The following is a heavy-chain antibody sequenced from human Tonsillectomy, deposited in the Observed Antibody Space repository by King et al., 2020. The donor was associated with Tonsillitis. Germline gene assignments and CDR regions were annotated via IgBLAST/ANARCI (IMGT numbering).Heavy chain of an antibody. J-gene: IGHJ2*01. Sequence: MQLVQSGPEVKKPGTSVKVSCKASGFTFTSSAMQWVRQARGQRLEWIGWIVVGSGNTNYAQKFQERVTITRDMYTSTAYMERGSLGSEDTAVYYCAARVSSDVFWSGYFAGYWYFDLWGRGTLVTVSS. V-gene: IGHV1-58*02. CDR2: IVVGSGNT. D-gene: IGHD3-3*01. CDR3: AARVSSDVFWSGYFAGYWYFDL. CDR1: GFTFTSSA.